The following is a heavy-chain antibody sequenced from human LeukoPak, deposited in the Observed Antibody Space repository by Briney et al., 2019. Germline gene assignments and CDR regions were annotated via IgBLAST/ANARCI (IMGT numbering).Heavy chain of an antibody. V-gene: IGHV4-4*09. CDR2: IYTSGST. Sequence: SETLSLTCTVSGSISSYYWSWIRPPPGKGLGWIGYIYTSGSTNYNPSLKSRVTISLDTSKNQCPLDLSSVTAADTAVYYCARQKCTSTSCLTKNAFDIWGQGTMVTVSS. CDR3: ARQKCTSTSCLTKNAFDI. D-gene: IGHD2-2*01. J-gene: IGHJ3*02. CDR1: GSISSYY.